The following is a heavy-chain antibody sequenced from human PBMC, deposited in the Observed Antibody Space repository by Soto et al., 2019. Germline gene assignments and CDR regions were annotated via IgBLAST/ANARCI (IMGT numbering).Heavy chain of an antibody. CDR3: ATMGTPATGLYFFDY. J-gene: IGHJ4*02. D-gene: IGHD2-15*01. Sequence: QVQLQESGPGLVKPSQTLSLTCTVSGGSISSGNYYWSWIRQPPGKGLEWIGFISYIGSTYYSTSLKSRVTISVDTSKSQFSLNLSFVTAADTAVYYCATMGTPATGLYFFDYWGQGSLVTVSS. CDR1: GGSISSGNYY. V-gene: IGHV4-30-4*01. CDR2: ISYIGST.